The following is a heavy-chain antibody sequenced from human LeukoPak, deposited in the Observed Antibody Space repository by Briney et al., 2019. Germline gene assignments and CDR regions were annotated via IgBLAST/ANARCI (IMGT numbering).Heavy chain of an antibody. CDR3: AKSLPEYNPSTGYYPFDY. CDR2: IRGSGDST. J-gene: IGHJ4*02. Sequence: GGSLRLSCAASGFTFSNYAMGWVRQAPGKGLEWVSAIRGSGDSTYYADSVKGRFTISRDNSDNALYLQMNSLRAEDTAIYYCAKSLPEYNPSTGYYPFDYWGQGTLVTVSS. CDR1: GFTFSNYA. D-gene: IGHD3-9*01. V-gene: IGHV3-23*01.